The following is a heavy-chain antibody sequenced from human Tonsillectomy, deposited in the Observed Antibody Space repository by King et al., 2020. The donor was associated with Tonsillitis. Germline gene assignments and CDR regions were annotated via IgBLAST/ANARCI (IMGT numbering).Heavy chain of an antibody. CDR3: AKASDNFSFDY. J-gene: IGHJ4*02. V-gene: IGHV3-30*18. D-gene: IGHD1-1*01. CDR1: GFTFSSYV. CDR2: ISYDGSDK. Sequence: VQLVESGGGVVQPGGSLRLSCAASGFTFSSYVIHWVRQAPGKGLEWVALISYDGSDKYYADSVKGRFTISRDNSKNTLFLQMNSLRDEDTALYYCAKASDNFSFDYWGQGTLVTVSS.